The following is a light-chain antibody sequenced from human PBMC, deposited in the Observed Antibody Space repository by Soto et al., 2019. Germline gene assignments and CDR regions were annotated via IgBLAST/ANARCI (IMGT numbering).Light chain of an antibody. CDR1: QGISNY. J-gene: IGKJ3*01. CDR3: QKYSSAPYT. CDR2: TAS. Sequence: DIQMTQSPSSLSASVGDRVTITCRASQGISNYLAWYQQKPGRAPQLLIHTASTLQSGVPSRFGGSGPGTDFTLTISSLQPEDFGTYFCQKYSSAPYTFGPGTKVDIK. V-gene: IGKV1-27*01.